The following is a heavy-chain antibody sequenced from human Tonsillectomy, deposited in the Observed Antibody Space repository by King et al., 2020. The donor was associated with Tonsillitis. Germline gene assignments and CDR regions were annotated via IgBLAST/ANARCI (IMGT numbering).Heavy chain of an antibody. CDR3: ASYRQTVTSWDY. CDR1: GFPFSSYG. Sequence: VQLVESGGGLIQPGGSLRLSCAASGFPFSSYGMNWVRQAPGKGLEWVSYIISISSTTYYADSVKGRFTISRDNAKNSLYLQMNSLRAEDTAVYYCASYRQTVTSWDYWGQGTLVTVSS. J-gene: IGHJ4*02. V-gene: IGHV3-48*04. CDR2: IISISSTT. D-gene: IGHD4-17*01.